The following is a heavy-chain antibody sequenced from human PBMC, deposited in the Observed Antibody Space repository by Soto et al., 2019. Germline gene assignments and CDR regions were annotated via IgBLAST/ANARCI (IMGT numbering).Heavy chain of an antibody. Sequence: GASVKVSCKASGFTFSNSAVQWVRQTRGQRLEWIGWIVVGSGKTNYAQKFQERVTITRDMSTSTAYMELSALRSEDTAVYYCARGPHYDFWSGYYNWFDPWGQGTLVTVSS. V-gene: IGHV1-58*01. CDR1: GFTFSNSA. CDR3: ARGPHYDFWSGYYNWFDP. CDR2: IVVGSGKT. D-gene: IGHD3-3*01. J-gene: IGHJ5*02.